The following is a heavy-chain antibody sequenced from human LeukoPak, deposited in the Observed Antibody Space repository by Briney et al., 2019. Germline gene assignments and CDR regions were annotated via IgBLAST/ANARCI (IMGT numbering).Heavy chain of an antibody. CDR1: GFTFRTYS. D-gene: IGHD2-15*01. CDR3: AGDFSLSRSSDY. J-gene: IGHJ4*02. V-gene: IGHV3-21*06. Sequence: KPGGALILSCAASGFTFRTYSMNWVRPAPGKGLEWVSSITGSSDFMSYADSVKGRFTISRDNARNSLYLQLNSLRAEDTAVYYCAGDFSLSRSSDYGGQGTLVTVS. CDR2: ITGSSDFM.